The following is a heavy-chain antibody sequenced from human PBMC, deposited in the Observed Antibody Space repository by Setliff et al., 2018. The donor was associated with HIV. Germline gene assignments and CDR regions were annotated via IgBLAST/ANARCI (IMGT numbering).Heavy chain of an antibody. CDR2: GVNSGRS. CDR3: ARQTSYDRGYRYCFDE. J-gene: IGHJ4*01. CDR1: GGSISNGNYY. Sequence: SETLSLTCTVSGGSISNGNYYWAGRRQSPGRGREGIRSGVNSGRSYYNLCLKSRVTVSVDTSTNHWSLGLTSVTAADTAVYYCARQTSYDRGYRYCFDEWGHGTLVTVSS. V-gene: IGHV4-39*01. D-gene: IGHD5-18*01.